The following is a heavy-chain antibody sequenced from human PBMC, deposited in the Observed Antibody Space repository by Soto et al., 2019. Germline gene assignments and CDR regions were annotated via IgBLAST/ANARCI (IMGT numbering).Heavy chain of an antibody. J-gene: IGHJ4*02. CDR3: AKGGATYGLLTHDY. Sequence: GGSLRLSCVVSGFTFSNFAMSWVRQAPGKGLEWVSTLTGSSGVTYYADSVKGRFAISRDNSRNTLSLQMNSLTAEDTAVYYCAKGGATYGLLTHDYWGQGTRVTVSS. D-gene: IGHD3-9*01. CDR1: GFTFSNFA. CDR2: LTGSSGVT. V-gene: IGHV3-23*01.